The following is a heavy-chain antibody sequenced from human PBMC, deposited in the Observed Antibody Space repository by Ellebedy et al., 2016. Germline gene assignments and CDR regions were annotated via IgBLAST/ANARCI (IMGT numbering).Heavy chain of an antibody. CDR3: VKDGRDGFSYGAIFEY. J-gene: IGHJ4*02. CDR1: GFIFSSYE. CDR2: IDDSGSTI. D-gene: IGHD5-18*01. V-gene: IGHV3-48*03. Sequence: GESLKISXAASGFIFSSYEMNWVRQAPGKGLEWVSYIDDSGSTIFYADSVRGRFSISRDNAKNSVYLQMNSLRREDTALYYCVKDGRDGFSYGAIFEYWGQGALVTVSS.